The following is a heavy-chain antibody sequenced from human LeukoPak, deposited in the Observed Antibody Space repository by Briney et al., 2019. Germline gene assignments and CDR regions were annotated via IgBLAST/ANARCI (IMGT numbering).Heavy chain of an antibody. Sequence: ASVEVSCKASGYTLSNSAIHWVRQAPGQRLEWMEWINGGNGDTTSSQEYQDSVTITRDTSANTAYMELSSLKSEDTAVYSCARESLDCGNHFDYWGQATLVTVSS. CDR1: GYTLSNSA. V-gene: IGHV1-3*01. CDR3: ARESLDCGNHFDY. CDR2: INGGNGDT. J-gene: IGHJ4*02. D-gene: IGHD3/OR15-3a*01.